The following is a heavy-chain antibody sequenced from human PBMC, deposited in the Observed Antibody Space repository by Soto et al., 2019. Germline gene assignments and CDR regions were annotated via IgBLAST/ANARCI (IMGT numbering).Heavy chain of an antibody. CDR2: ISGSGGST. J-gene: IGHJ6*02. CDR3: AKVSSGSSTYYYYYGMDV. Sequence: EVQLLESGGGLVQPGGSLRLSCAASGFTFSSYAMSWVRQAPGKGLEWVSAISGSGGSTYYADSVKGRFTISRDNSKNTLYLQMNSLRAEDTAVYYCAKVSSGSSTYYYYYGMDVWGQGTTVTVSS. CDR1: GFTFSSYA. V-gene: IGHV3-23*01. D-gene: IGHD3-10*01.